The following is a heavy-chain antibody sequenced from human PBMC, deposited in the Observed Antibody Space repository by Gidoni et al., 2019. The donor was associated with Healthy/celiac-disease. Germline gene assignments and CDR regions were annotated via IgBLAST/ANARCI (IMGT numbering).Heavy chain of an antibody. CDR1: GFTFMGSA. D-gene: IGHD1-20*01. J-gene: IGHJ4*02. V-gene: IGHV3-73*02. CDR2: IRSKANSYAT. Sequence: EVQLVESGGGLVQPGGSLTLSCTAAGFTFMGSAMHWVRQASGKGLAGFGRIRSKANSYATAYSASVKGRFTISRDDSKNTAYLQMNSLKTEDTAVYYCTRPITGNDYWGQGTLVTVSS. CDR3: TRPITGNDY.